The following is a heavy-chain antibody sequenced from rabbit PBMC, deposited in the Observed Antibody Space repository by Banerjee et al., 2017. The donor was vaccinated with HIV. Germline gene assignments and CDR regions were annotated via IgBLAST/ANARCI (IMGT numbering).Heavy chain of an antibody. Sequence: QEQLVESGGDLVKPGASLTLTCKVSGFSFSSYYYMCWVRQAPGKGLEWIACIYTGTGSTYYASWAKGRFTISKTSSTTVTLQVTSLTAADTATYFCARDDDSSAAYVFKLWGPGTLVTVS. CDR2: IYTGTGST. CDR1: GFSFSSYYY. V-gene: IGHV1S45*01. D-gene: IGHD4-1*01. J-gene: IGHJ4*01. CDR3: ARDDDSSAAYVFKL.